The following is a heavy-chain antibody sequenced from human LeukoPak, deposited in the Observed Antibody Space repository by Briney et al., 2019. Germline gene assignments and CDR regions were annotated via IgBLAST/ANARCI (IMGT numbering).Heavy chain of an antibody. CDR2: INGDGSST. Sequence: PGGSLRLSCAASGFTFTTFWMHRVRQAPGKGLVWVSRINGDGSSTTYADSVKGRFTISRDNAKNTLYLQMNSLRAEDTAVYYCARDQYSYAHAAHWGQGTLVTVSS. V-gene: IGHV3-74*01. CDR3: ARDQYSYAHAAH. J-gene: IGHJ4*02. CDR1: GFTFTTFW. D-gene: IGHD5-18*01.